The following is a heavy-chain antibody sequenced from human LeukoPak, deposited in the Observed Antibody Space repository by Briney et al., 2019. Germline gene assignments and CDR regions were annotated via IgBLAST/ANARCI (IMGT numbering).Heavy chain of an antibody. D-gene: IGHD6-13*01. CDR1: GGTFSNYA. CDR3: ARKIAAAPDAFDI. J-gene: IGHJ3*02. Sequence: GASVKVSCKASGGTFSNYAISWVRQAPGQGLEWMGGIIPIFGTANYAQKLQGRVTITADESTSTAYMELSSLRSEDTAVDYCARKIAAAPDAFDIWGQGTMVTVSS. V-gene: IGHV1-69*13. CDR2: IIPIFGTA.